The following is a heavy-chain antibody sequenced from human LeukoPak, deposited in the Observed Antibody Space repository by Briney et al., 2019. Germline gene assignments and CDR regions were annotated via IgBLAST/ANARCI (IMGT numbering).Heavy chain of an antibody. Sequence: GGSLRLSCAASGFTFSSYAMSWVRQAPGKGLEWVSAISGSGGSTYYADSVKGRFTISRHHSKHPLYMQMNSLRAEDTVVYYCAKALLAAMLHHWFHPWRQGTLVSVSS. V-gene: IGHV3-23*01. CDR3: AKALLAAMLHHWFHP. CDR2: ISGSGGST. CDR1: GFTFSSYA. J-gene: IGHJ5*02. D-gene: IGHD2-2*01.